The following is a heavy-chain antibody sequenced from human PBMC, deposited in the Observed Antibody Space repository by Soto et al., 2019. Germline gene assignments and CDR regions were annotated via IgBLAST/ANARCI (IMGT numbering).Heavy chain of an antibody. CDR1: GGTFSSYT. J-gene: IGHJ5*02. Sequence: SVKVSCKASGGTFSSYTISWVRQAPGQGLEWMGRIIPILGIANYAQKFQGRVTITADKSTSTAYMELSSLRSEDTAVYYCAREYYYGSGSYYNPNWFDPWGQGTLVTVSS. D-gene: IGHD3-10*01. CDR2: IIPILGIA. CDR3: AREYYYGSGSYYNPNWFDP. V-gene: IGHV1-69*02.